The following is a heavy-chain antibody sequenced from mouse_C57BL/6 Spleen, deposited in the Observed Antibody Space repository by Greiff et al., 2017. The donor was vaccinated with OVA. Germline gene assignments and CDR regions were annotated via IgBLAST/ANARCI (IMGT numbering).Heavy chain of an antibody. J-gene: IGHJ2*01. V-gene: IGHV3-6*01. D-gene: IGHD2-1*01. CDR1: GYSITSGYY. CDR3: AREGNYVYFDY. CDR2: ISYDGSN. Sequence: EVQRVESGPGLVKPSQSLSLTCSVTGYSITSGYYWNWIRQFPGNKLEWMGYISYDGSNNYNPSLKNRISITRDTSKNQFFLKLNSVTTEDTATYYCAREGNYVYFDYWGQGTTLTVSS.